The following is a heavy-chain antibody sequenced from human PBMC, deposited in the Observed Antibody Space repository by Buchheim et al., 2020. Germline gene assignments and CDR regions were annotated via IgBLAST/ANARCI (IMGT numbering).Heavy chain of an antibody. CDR2: ITPDGSRK. Sequence: EVQLVESGGGLVQPGGSLRLSCAASGSTFSASWMDWVRQAPGKGLEWVAFITPDGSRKDSVDSVKGRFTISRDNAKNSLFLQMNSLRAEDTGVYYCARDSGYGTFDYWGQGTL. V-gene: IGHV3-7*01. D-gene: IGHD1-1*01. CDR1: GSTFSASW. CDR3: ARDSGYGTFDY. J-gene: IGHJ4*02.